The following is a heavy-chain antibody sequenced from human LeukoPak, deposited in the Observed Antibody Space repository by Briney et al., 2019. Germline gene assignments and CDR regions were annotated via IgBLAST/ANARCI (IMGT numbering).Heavy chain of an antibody. V-gene: IGHV3-23*01. D-gene: IGHD3-3*01. CDR1: GFPFSTYD. Sequence: GGSLRLSCVASGFPFSTYDMYWVRQAPWKGLEWVSAISGSGGSTYYADSVKGRFTISRDNSKNTLYLQMNSLRTEDTTVYYCAKGGYYNYFDYWGQGTLVTVSS. J-gene: IGHJ4*02. CDR2: ISGSGGST. CDR3: AKGGYYNYFDY.